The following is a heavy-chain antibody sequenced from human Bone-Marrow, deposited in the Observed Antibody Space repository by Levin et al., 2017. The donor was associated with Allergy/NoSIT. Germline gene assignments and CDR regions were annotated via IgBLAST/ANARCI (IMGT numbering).Heavy chain of an antibody. J-gene: IGHJ4*02. D-gene: IGHD3-10*01. Sequence: PGGSLRLSCAASGFAFRNYAMSWVRQPPGKGPEWVSAIGSGDDTHYADSLKGRLTISRDNSKNTVYLQVNSLRGDDTAIYYCAQDRGGAYFGSWGQGTLVTVSS. CDR1: GFAFRNYA. V-gene: IGHV3-23*01. CDR2: IGSGDDT. CDR3: AQDRGGAYFGS.